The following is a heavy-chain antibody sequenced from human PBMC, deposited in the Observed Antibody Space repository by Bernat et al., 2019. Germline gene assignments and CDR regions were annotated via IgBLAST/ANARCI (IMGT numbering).Heavy chain of an antibody. CDR2: LDWDDDK. J-gene: IGHJ4*02. D-gene: IGHD3-16*01. Sequence: QVTLRESGPALVKPTQTLTLTCTFSGFSLSTSGMCVSWIRQPPGKALEWLARLDWDDDKYYSTSLKTRLTIAKDTSKNQVVLTMNNMDPVDTATYYCAREQVEGFGGVGVAGYDYWGQGTMVTVSS. V-gene: IGHV2-70*15. CDR3: AREQVEGFGGVGVAGYDY. CDR1: GFSLSTSGMC.